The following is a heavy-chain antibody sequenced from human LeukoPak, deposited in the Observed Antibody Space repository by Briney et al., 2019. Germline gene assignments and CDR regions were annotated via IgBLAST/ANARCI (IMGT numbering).Heavy chain of an antibody. Sequence: ASVKVSCKASGYTFTGYYMHWVRQAPGQGLEWMGWINPNSGGTNCAQKFQGRVTMTRDTSISTAYMELSRLRSDDTAVYYCARGLRYYDSSGYYYYYFDYWGQGTLVTVSS. CDR3: ARGLRYYDSSGYYYYYFDY. D-gene: IGHD3-22*01. V-gene: IGHV1-2*02. CDR2: INPNSGGT. J-gene: IGHJ4*02. CDR1: GYTFTGYY.